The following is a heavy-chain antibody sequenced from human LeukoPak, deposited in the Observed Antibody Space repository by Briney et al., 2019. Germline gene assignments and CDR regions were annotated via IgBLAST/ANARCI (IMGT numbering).Heavy chain of an antibody. CDR2: IKSKTDGGTT. CDR1: GFTFSNAW. D-gene: IGHD3-22*01. J-gene: IGHJ4*02. V-gene: IGHV3-15*01. CDR3: TTVRRSPPYYYDSSGYYNFDY. Sequence: GGSLRLSCAASGFTFSNAWMSWVRQAPGKGLEWVGRIKSKTDGGTTDYAAPVKGRFTISRDDSRNTLYLQMNSLKTEDTVVYYCTTVRRSPPYYYDSSGYYNFDYWGQGTLVTVSS.